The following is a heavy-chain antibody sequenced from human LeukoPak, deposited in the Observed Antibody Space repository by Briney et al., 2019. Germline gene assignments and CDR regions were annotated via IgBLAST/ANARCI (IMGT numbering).Heavy chain of an antibody. CDR1: GFTVSSNY. V-gene: IGHV3-53*01. CDR3: AGHSVLRSGYSFDY. J-gene: IGHJ4*02. CDR2: IYSGGST. Sequence: PGGSLRLSCAASGFTVSSNYLSWVRQASGKGLEWVSVIYSGGSTYYADSVKGRFTFSRDNSKNTLYLQMNSLRADDTAVYYCAGHSVLRSGYSFDYWGQETLVTVSS. D-gene: IGHD3-22*01.